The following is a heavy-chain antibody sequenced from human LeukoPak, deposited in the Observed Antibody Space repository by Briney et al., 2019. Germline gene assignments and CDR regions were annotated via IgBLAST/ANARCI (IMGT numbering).Heavy chain of an antibody. D-gene: IGHD6-19*01. Sequence: GASVKVSCKASGYTFTGYYMHWVRQAPGQGLEWMGGIIPIFGTANYAQKFQGRVTITADKSTSTAYMELSSLRSEDTAVYYCARESGRYSSGWYVSYYYYMDVWGKGTTVTVSS. CDR2: IIPIFGTA. V-gene: IGHV1-69*06. J-gene: IGHJ6*03. CDR1: GYTFTGYY. CDR3: ARESGRYSSGWYVSYYYYMDV.